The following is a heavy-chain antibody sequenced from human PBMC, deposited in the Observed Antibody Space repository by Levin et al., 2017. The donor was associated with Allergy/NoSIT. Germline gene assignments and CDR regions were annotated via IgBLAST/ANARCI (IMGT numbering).Heavy chain of an antibody. V-gene: IGHV3-30-3*01. Sequence: GGSLRLSCAASGFTFSSYAMHWVRQAPGKGLEWVAILSYDGSSKYYADSVKGRFTISRDNSKNTLYLQMNSLRAEDTAVYYCARDAFYGSGTYHVYWGQGTLVTVSS. CDR3: ARDAFYGSGTYHVY. CDR2: LSYDGSSK. D-gene: IGHD3-10*01. J-gene: IGHJ4*02. CDR1: GFTFSSYA.